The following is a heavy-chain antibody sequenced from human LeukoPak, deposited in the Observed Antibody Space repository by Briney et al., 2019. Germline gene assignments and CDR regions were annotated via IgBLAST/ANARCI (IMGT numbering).Heavy chain of an antibody. D-gene: IGHD2-2*01. CDR2: IDPDSGGT. J-gene: IGHJ5*02. V-gene: IGHV1-2*02. CDR3: AKSEGLLSSWFDP. CDR1: GYTFTDYY. Sequence: AASVKVSCKASGYTFTDYYIHWVRQAPGQGLEWMGWIDPDSGGTNLAQKFQGRVTMTTDTSITTAYMELTRLRSDDTAVYYCAKSEGLLSSWFDPWGQGTLVTVSS.